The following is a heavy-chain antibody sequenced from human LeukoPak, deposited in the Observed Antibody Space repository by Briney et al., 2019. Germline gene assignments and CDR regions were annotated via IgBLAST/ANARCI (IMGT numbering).Heavy chain of an antibody. Sequence: SETLSLTCTVSSGSISSYYWSWIRQPPGKGLEWIGFIYYTGSTNYNPSLKSRVTMSVDTSKNQFSLRLSSVTAADTAVYYCARGFRVVTEYYGMDVWGQGTTVTVSS. V-gene: IGHV4-59*01. J-gene: IGHJ6*02. CDR1: SGSISSYY. D-gene: IGHD3-3*01. CDR2: IYYTGST. CDR3: ARGFRVVTEYYGMDV.